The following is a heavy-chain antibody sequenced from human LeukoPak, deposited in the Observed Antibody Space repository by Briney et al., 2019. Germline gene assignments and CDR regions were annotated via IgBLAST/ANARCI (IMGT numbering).Heavy chain of an antibody. Sequence: PGGSLRLSCAASGSTFSNACMTWVRQAPGKGLEWVGHIKSKTDGGTTDFAAPVKGRFTISRDDSKNTLFLQMNSLKTEDTAVYYCTTGTWIQLWLPDYWGQGTLVTVSS. V-gene: IGHV3-15*01. CDR3: TTGTWIQLWLPDY. CDR2: IKSKTDGGTT. J-gene: IGHJ4*02. D-gene: IGHD5-18*01. CDR1: GSTFSNAC.